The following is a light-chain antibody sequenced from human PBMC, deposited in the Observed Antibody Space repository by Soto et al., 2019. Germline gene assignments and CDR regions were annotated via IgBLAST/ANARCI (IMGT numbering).Light chain of an antibody. V-gene: IGKV1-5*01. CDR1: QSISSW. Sequence: DIRMTQSPSPLSASVGDRVTITCRASQSISSWLARYQQKPGKAPQLLLYDASSLESGVPSRCSGSGSGTEYTRNTSSLQPYEFATEDCHQYNSYTWTVGQGTKV. CDR3: HQYNSYTWT. J-gene: IGKJ1*01. CDR2: DAS.